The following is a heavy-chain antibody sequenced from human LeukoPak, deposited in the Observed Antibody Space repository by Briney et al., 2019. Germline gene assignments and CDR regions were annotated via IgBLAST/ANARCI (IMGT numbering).Heavy chain of an antibody. CDR2: ISGGGENT. Sequence: GGSLRLSCAASGFTFIKYGMSWVRQAPGKGHEGVSTISGGGENTHYADSVKGRFTVSRDNSKNTVYLEMNSLRADDTAVYYCARDVGEWPLDYWGQGTLVTVSS. V-gene: IGHV3-23*01. D-gene: IGHD3-10*01. CDR3: ARDVGEWPLDY. CDR1: GFTFIKYG. J-gene: IGHJ4*02.